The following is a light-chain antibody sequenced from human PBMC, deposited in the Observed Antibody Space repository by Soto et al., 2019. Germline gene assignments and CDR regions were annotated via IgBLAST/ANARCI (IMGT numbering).Light chain of an antibody. CDR2: GTS. CDR1: QGIAKF. V-gene: IGKV1-39*01. J-gene: IGKJ5*01. Sequence: DRRMTHSPSSGSASVGDRVTSTCRASQGIAKFLNWYQQKPGKAPKLLIYGTSSLRSGVPSRFSGSGFGTDFTLTISSLQPEDSATYYCQQNYSPPPVTFGQGTRLEIK. CDR3: QQNYSPPPVT.